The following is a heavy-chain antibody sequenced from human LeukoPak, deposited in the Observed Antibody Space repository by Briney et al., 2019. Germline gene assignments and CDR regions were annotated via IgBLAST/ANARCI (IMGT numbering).Heavy chain of an antibody. CDR2: IYSGGST. V-gene: IGHV3-53*01. J-gene: IGHJ4*02. CDR1: GFTFSSYW. CDR3: ASTDGSYFDY. D-gene: IGHD6-25*01. Sequence: PGGSLRLSCAASGFTFSSYWMSWVRQAPGKGLEWVSVIYSGGSTYYADSVKGRFTISRDNSKNTLYLQMNSLRAEDTAVYYCASTDGSYFDYWGQGTLVTVSS.